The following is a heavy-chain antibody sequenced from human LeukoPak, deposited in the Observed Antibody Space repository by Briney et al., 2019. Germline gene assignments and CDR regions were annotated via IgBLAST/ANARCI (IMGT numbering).Heavy chain of an antibody. J-gene: IGHJ4*02. Sequence: GASVKVSRKASGGTFSSYAISWVRQAPGQGLEWMGGIIPIFGTANYAQKFQGRVTITADKSTSTAYMELSSLRSEDTAVYYCAKVRYYDSSGLPYDYWGQGTLVTVSS. CDR3: AKVRYYDSSGLPYDY. CDR2: IIPIFGTA. V-gene: IGHV1-69*06. D-gene: IGHD3-22*01. CDR1: GGTFSSYA.